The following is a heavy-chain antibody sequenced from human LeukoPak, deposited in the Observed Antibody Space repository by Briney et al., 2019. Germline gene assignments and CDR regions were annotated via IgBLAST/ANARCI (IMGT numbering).Heavy chain of an antibody. CDR3: ARRAESSGGHAFDY. D-gene: IGHD2-15*01. CDR1: GFTFSDYN. J-gene: IGHJ4*02. V-gene: IGHV3-11*01. CDR2: ITSGTTI. Sequence: GGSLRLSCAAFGFTFSDYNMSWIRQAPGKGLEWVSYITSGTTIYYADSVKGRFPISRDNAKNSLYLQMNSLRAEDRAVYYCARRAESSGGHAFDYWGQGTLVTVSS.